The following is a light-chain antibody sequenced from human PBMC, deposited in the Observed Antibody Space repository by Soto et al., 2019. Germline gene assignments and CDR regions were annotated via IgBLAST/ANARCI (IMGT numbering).Light chain of an antibody. CDR1: QSISRN. J-gene: IGKJ5*01. CDR2: AAS. Sequence: DIQMTQSPSSLSASVGDRVTITCRASQSISRNLNWYQHKPGKPPKLLIYAASSLQNGVPSRCSGGGSGTEFTLSISSLQPEGFGAYYCQQSYTAASITFGQGTRLEIK. CDR3: QQSYTAASIT. V-gene: IGKV1-39*01.